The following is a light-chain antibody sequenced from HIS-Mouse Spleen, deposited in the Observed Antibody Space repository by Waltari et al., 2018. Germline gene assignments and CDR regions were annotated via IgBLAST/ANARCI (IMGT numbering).Light chain of an antibody. CDR1: AVPNKY. Sequence: SYELTQPPSVSVSPGQTARITRSGDAVPNKYASWYQQKSGHAPVLVIYEDSKRPSGIPERFSGSSSGTMATLTISGAQVEDEADYYCYSTDSSGNHRVFGGGTKLTVL. J-gene: IGLJ2*01. CDR3: YSTDSSGNHRV. CDR2: EDS. V-gene: IGLV3-10*01.